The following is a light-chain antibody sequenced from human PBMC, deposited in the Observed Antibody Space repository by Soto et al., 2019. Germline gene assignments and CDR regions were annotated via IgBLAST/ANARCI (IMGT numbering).Light chain of an antibody. Sequence: DIQMTQSHSTLSAYVGDRVTINCRASQSISSWLAWYQQKPGKAPKLLIYDASSLESGVPSRFSGSGSGTEFTLTISSLQPDDFATYYCQQYNSYPWSSGQGTEVDI. V-gene: IGKV1-5*01. CDR2: DAS. CDR1: QSISSW. J-gene: IGKJ1*01. CDR3: QQYNSYPWS.